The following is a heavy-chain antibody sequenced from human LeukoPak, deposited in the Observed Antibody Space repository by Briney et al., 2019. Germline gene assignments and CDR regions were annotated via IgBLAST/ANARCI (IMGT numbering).Heavy chain of an antibody. CDR2: ISAYNGNT. CDR1: GYTFTSFG. D-gene: IGHD2-2*01. J-gene: IGHJ4*02. CDR3: ARGGDIVVVPAALFDY. Sequence: ASVKVSCKASGYTFTSFGISWVRQAPGQGLEWMGWISAYNGNTNYAQKLQGRVTMTTDTSTSTAYMELRSLRSDDTAVYYCARGGDIVVVPAALFDYWGQGTLVTVSS. V-gene: IGHV1-18*01.